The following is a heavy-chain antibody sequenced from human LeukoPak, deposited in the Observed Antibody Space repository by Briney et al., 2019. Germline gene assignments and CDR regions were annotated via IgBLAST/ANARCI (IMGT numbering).Heavy chain of an antibody. CDR2: IYYSGST. CDR1: GGSIDNYY. J-gene: IGHJ4*02. Sequence: SETLSLTCTVSGGSIDNYYWSWIRQPPGKGLEWIGYIYYSGSTKYNPSLKSRVTISLDTSKNQFSLQLTSVTAADTAVYYCARHGIVDSSKKYYFDYWGQGTLVTVSS. CDR3: ARHGIVDSSKKYYFDY. V-gene: IGHV4-59*01. D-gene: IGHD6-13*01.